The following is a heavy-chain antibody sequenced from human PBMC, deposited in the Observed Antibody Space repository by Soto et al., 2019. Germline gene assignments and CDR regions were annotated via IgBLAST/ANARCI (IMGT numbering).Heavy chain of an antibody. J-gene: IGHJ6*02. CDR3: ARWRYYYGSGSYYGMDV. CDR1: GGSFSGYY. Sequence: SETLSLTCAVYGGSFSGYYWSWIRQPPGKGLEWIGEINHSGSTNYNPSLKSRVTISVDTSKNQFSLKLSSVTAADTAVYYCARWRYYYGSGSYYGMDVWGQGTTVTVSS. V-gene: IGHV4-34*01. D-gene: IGHD3-10*01. CDR2: INHSGST.